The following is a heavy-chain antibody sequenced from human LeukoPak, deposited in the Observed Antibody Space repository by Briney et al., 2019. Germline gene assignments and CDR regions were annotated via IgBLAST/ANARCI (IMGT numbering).Heavy chain of an antibody. V-gene: IGHV4-34*01. Sequence: SETLSLTCAVYGGSFRGYYWSWIRQPPGKGLEWIGEINHSGSTNYNPSLKSRVTISVDTSKNQFSLKLSSVTAADTAGYYCAREEVAAAGTPIDYWGQGTLVTVSS. CDR1: GGSFRGYY. CDR2: INHSGST. D-gene: IGHD6-13*01. CDR3: AREEVAAAGTPIDY. J-gene: IGHJ4*02.